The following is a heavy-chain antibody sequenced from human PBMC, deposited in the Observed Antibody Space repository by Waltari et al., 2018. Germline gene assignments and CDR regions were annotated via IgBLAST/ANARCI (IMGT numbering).Heavy chain of an antibody. CDR1: GFPFGDFA. J-gene: IGHJ4*02. V-gene: IGHV3-49*03. Sequence: VQLVESGGGLVPPGRSLGLSCTGSGFPFGDFAMNWFRPAPGKGLEWVGFIRSKSYGGTTEYAASVKGRFTISRDDSKSIAYLQMNSLKTEDTAVYYCTRGYCSSTSCYNVFDYWGQGTLVTVSS. CDR3: TRGYCSSTSCYNVFDY. CDR2: IRSKSYGGTT. D-gene: IGHD2-2*02.